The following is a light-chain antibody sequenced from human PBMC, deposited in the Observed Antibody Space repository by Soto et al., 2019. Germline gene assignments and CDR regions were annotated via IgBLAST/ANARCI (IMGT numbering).Light chain of an antibody. CDR3: CSSAGGGTYV. CDR1: SSDVGSYDL. J-gene: IGLJ1*01. Sequence: QSVLTHPASVSGSPEQSIAISCTGTSSDVGSYDLVSWYQQHPGKAPKLMIYEVTKRPSGVSSRFSGSKSGNTASLTISGLQAEDDADYYCCSSAGGGTYVFGTGTKVTVL. CDR2: EVT. V-gene: IGLV2-23*02.